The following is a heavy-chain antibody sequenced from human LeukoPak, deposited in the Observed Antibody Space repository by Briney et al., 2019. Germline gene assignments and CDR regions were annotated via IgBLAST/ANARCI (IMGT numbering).Heavy chain of an antibody. CDR3: AREYSASEH. CDR2: IDPYTGNT. J-gene: IGHJ1*01. D-gene: IGHD5-12*01. V-gene: IGHV1-2*02. CDR1: GYNFVGYY. Sequence: WASVKVSCKASGYNFVGYYLHWVRQAPGQGLEWMAWIDPYTGNTHYAQKFQGRITVTRDTSLSTTYMELNWLTSDDTALYYCAREYSASEHWGQGTLVTVSS.